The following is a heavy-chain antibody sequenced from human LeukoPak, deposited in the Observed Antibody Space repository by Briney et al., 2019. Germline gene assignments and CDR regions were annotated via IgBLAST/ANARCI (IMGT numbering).Heavy chain of an antibody. CDR3: ATVRRDYYNNIDY. CDR2: ISSGSTI. V-gene: IGHV3-48*03. D-gene: IGHD5-24*01. Sequence: GGSLRLSCAAAGFTFSRCEMNWVRRAPGKGLEWVSYISSGSTIYYADSVKGRFTISRDNAKSSLYLQMNSLRAEDTAIYYCATVRRDYYNNIDYWGQGTLVTVSS. J-gene: IGHJ4*02. CDR1: GFTFSRCE.